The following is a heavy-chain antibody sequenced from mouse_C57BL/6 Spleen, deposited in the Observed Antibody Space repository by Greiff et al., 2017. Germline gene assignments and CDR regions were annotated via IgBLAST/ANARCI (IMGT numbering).Heavy chain of an antibody. J-gene: IGHJ4*01. CDR2: IRSKSNNYAT. V-gene: IGHV10-1*01. CDR1: GFSFNTYA. D-gene: IGHD1-1*01. CDR3: VVPRSYYGSSIYAMDY. Sequence: EVQLVESGGGLVQPKGSLKLSCAASGFSFNTYAMNWVRQAPGQGLEWVARIRSKSNNYATYYAVSVKDRFTISRDDSETMIYLPMNNLKTEDTSFYYFVVPRSYYGSSIYAMDYWGQGTSVTVSS.